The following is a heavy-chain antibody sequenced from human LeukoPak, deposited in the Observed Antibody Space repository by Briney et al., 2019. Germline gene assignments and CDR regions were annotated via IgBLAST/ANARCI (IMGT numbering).Heavy chain of an antibody. D-gene: IGHD3-10*01. J-gene: IGHJ5*02. CDR3: AREIGFGELLNWFVP. CDR1: GGSISRYY. CDR2: IYYSGTT. Sequence: SETLSLTCTVSGGSISRYYWSWIRQPPGKGLEWIGYIYYSGTTNYNPSLKRRVTISVDTSKNQFSLRLSSVTAADTAVYYCAREIGFGELLNWFVPWGQGTLVTVSS. V-gene: IGHV4-59*01.